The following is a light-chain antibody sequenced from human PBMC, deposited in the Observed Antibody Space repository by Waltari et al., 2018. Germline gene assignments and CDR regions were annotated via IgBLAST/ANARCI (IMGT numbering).Light chain of an antibody. CDR1: SSDIGSYNL. CDR2: DVT. Sequence: QSALTQPASVSGSPGQSITISCTGTSSDIGSYNLVSWYQQHPGQAPKLMIYDVTKRPSGISRRFSGSKSGITASLTISGLQAEDEADYYCCSYAGFSTVVFGGGTKLTVL. CDR3: CSYAGFSTVV. V-gene: IGLV2-23*02. J-gene: IGLJ2*01.